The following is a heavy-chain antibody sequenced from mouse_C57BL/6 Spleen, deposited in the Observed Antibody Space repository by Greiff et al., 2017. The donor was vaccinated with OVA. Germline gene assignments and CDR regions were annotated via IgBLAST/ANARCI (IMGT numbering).Heavy chain of an antibody. V-gene: IGHV1-15*01. CDR1: GYTFTDYE. CDR3: TRPSFYAMGY. CDR2: IDPETGGT. Sequence: QVHVKQSGAELVRPGASVTLSCKASGYTFTDYEMHWVKQTPVHGLEWIGAIDPETGGTAYNQKFKGKAILTADKSSSTAYMELRSLTSEDSAVYYCTRPSFYAMGYWGQRTSVTVSS. J-gene: IGHJ4*01.